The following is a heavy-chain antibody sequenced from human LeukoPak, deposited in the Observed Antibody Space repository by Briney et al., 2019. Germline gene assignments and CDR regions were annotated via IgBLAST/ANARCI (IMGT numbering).Heavy chain of an antibody. J-gene: IGHJ4*02. CDR1: GYTFTVYY. Sequence: ASVTVSCKASGYTFTVYYMHWVRQAPGQGLEWMGWINPNSGGTNYAQKFQGRVTMTRDTSISTAYMELSRLRSDDTAVYYCARAPLRGGWPFDYWGQGTLVTVSS. CDR3: ARAPLRGGWPFDY. V-gene: IGHV1-2*02. D-gene: IGHD6-19*01. CDR2: INPNSGGT.